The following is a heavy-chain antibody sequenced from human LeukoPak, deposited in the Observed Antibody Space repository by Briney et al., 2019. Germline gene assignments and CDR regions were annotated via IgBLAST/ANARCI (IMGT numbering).Heavy chain of an antibody. D-gene: IGHD6-13*01. V-gene: IGHV3-72*01. J-gene: IGHJ4*02. Sequence: PGGSLRLSCAVSGYTFSDHYIDWVRQAPGKGLEWVGQTRNKANNYATEYAASVKDRFTISRDDSRKSVYLQMDSLKTEDTAVYYCAGGRGSWGSLTFDYWGQGTLVTVSS. CDR2: TRNKANNYAT. CDR3: AGGRGSWGSLTFDY. CDR1: GYTFSDHY.